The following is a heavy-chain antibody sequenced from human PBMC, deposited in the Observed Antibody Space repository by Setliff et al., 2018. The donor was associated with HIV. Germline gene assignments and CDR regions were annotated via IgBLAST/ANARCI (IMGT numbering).Heavy chain of an antibody. CDR2: INPNSGGT. J-gene: IGHJ1*01. Sequence: ASVKVSCKASGYTFTTYAIHWVRQAPGQRLEWMGWINPNSGGTNYAQKFQGRVTMTRDTSISTAYMELSRLRSDDTAVYYCARDHGMWDYGGNVLLREYFLHWGQGTLVTVSS. CDR1: GYTFTTYA. V-gene: IGHV1-2*02. CDR3: ARDHGMWDYGGNVLLREYFLH. D-gene: IGHD4-17*01.